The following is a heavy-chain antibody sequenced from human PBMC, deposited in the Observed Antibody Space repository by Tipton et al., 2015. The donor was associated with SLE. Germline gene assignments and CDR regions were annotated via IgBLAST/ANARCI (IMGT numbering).Heavy chain of an antibody. CDR3: ATHRRWSSPLDS. CDR1: GGTFSSYG. D-gene: IGHD2-15*01. Sequence: QSGAEVKKPGSSVKVSCKASGGTFSSYGISWVRQGPGQGLEWIGWFSPYRGNTNPAQNLQGRVTMTADTSTSTAYMELRSLRSDDTAVYYCATHRRWSSPLDSWGQGTLVTVSS. J-gene: IGHJ5*01. CDR2: FSPYRGNT. V-gene: IGHV1-18*01.